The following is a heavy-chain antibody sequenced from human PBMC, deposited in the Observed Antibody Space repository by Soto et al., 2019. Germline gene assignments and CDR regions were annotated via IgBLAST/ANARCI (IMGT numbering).Heavy chain of an antibody. Sequence: PGGSLRLSCATSGFTFTNYAMTWVRQGPGKGLEWVTSISAGGVSTYFADSVKGRFTISRDNSKNTLFLHMNSLRAEDTAVYYCAKMYRGYSGYIKSWGQGTLVTVSS. J-gene: IGHJ5*02. V-gene: IGHV3-23*01. D-gene: IGHD5-12*01. CDR1: GFTFTNYA. CDR2: ISAGGVST. CDR3: AKMYRGYSGYIKS.